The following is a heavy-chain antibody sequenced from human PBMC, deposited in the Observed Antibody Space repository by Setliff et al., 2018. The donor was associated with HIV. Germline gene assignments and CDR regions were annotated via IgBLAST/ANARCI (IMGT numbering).Heavy chain of an antibody. Sequence: SETLSLTCAVSGYSIRSGYYWGWIRQSPGKGLEWIGTMFRTGTSYYNPSLTSRVTISQDTSKNQFSLELTSVTAADTAVYYCARKEKGGAFDIWGLGTLVTVSS. CDR1: GYSIRSGYY. CDR3: ARKEKGGAFDI. CDR2: MFRTGTS. V-gene: IGHV4-38-2*01. J-gene: IGHJ3*02.